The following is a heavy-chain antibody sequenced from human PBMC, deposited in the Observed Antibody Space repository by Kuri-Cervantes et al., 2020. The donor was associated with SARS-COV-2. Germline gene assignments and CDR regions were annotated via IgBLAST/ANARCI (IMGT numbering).Heavy chain of an antibody. CDR2: IIPLLGIP. CDR1: GGTFSNYT. Sequence: SVKVSCKASGGTFSNYTINWVRQAPGQGLEWMGRIIPLLGIPNYAQKFQGRVTITADKSTSTAYMELSSLRSEDTAVYYCARGTRVVPSWNYPRAELVPFDYYYGMDVWGQGTTVTVSS. V-gene: IGHV1-69*02. J-gene: IGHJ6*02. D-gene: IGHD1-7*01. CDR3: ARGTRVVPSWNYPRAELVPFDYYYGMDV.